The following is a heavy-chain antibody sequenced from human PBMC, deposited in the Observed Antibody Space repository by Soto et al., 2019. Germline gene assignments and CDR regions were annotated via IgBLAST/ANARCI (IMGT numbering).Heavy chain of an antibody. CDR2: IYYSGST. J-gene: IGHJ6*01. D-gene: IGHD3-10*01. V-gene: IGHV4-59*01. CDR1: GGSIRNYY. CDR3: ARLHGSGGGYYYYGMDV. Sequence: PSETLSLNCPFSGGSIRNYYWRWIWQPPAPGLERIGYIYYSGSTNYNPSPKSRVTISVDTSKNQFSLKLSSVTAADTAVYYCARLHGSGGGYYYYGMDVWGQGTTVT.